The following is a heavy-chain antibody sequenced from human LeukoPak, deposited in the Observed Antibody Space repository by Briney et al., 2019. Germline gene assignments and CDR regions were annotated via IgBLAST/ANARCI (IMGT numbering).Heavy chain of an antibody. D-gene: IGHD6-19*01. Sequence: SVKVSCKASGGTFISYAISWVRQAPGQGLEWMGGIIPIFGTANYAQKFQGRVTITADESTSTAYMELSSLRSEDTAVYYCARDHKAVAGPYNWFDPWGQGTLVTVSS. V-gene: IGHV1-69*13. CDR2: IIPIFGTA. CDR3: ARDHKAVAGPYNWFDP. CDR1: GGTFISYA. J-gene: IGHJ5*02.